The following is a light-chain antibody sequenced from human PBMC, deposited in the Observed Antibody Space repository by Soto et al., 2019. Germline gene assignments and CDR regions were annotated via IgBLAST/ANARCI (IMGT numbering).Light chain of an antibody. V-gene: IGKV1-39*01. CDR1: QSIISY. CDR2: AAS. Sequence: DIQMTQSPSCLSAFVGDRVAITCRASQSIISYINWYQQKPGKAPKLLIYAASRLQSGVPSRFSGSGSGTEFTLTISSLQPEDFAAYYCQHYNSYSEAFGQGTKV. J-gene: IGKJ1*01. CDR3: QHYNSYSEA.